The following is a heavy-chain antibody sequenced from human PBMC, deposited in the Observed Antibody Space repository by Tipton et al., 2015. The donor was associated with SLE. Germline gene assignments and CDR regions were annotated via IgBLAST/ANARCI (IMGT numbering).Heavy chain of an antibody. Sequence: TLSLTCTVSGGSISSHYWSWTRQPPGKGLEWIGYIYYSGSTNYNPSLKSRVTISVDTSKNQFSLKLSSVTAADTAVYYCARVSSGWSAFDYWGQGTLVTVSS. J-gene: IGHJ4*02. CDR2: IYYSGST. V-gene: IGHV4-59*11. D-gene: IGHD6-19*01. CDR1: GGSISSHY. CDR3: ARVSSGWSAFDY.